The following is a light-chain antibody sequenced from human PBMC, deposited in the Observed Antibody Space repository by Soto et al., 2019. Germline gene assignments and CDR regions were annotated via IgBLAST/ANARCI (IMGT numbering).Light chain of an antibody. CDR3: QHYTNWPRP. CDR2: KAS. Sequence: AIQLTQSPSSLSASVGDSVTITCRASQGISSALAWYQQKPGRAPKLLIYKASTLKSGVPSRLSGSGSGTEFTLTISSLQPDDFATYYCQHYTNWPRPFCQGTKVDIX. V-gene: IGKV1D-13*01. J-gene: IGKJ1*01. CDR1: QGISSA.